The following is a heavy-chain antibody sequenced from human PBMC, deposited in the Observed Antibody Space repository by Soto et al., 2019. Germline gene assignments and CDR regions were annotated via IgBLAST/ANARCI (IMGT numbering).Heavy chain of an antibody. Sequence: QVQLQESGPGLVKPSETLSLTCTVSGGSISSYYWSWIRQPPGKGLEWIGYIYYSGSTNYNPSLKSRVTISVDTSKNQLSLKLSSVTAADTAVYYCARHEGRYSNYAYWGQGTLVTVSS. J-gene: IGHJ4*02. CDR2: IYYSGST. CDR3: ARHEGRYSNYAY. CDR1: GGSISSYY. D-gene: IGHD4-4*01. V-gene: IGHV4-59*08.